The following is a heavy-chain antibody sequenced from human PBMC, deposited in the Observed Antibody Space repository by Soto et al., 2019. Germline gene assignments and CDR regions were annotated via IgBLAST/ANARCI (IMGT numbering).Heavy chain of an antibody. CDR1: GDSISSYY. J-gene: IGHJ4*02. D-gene: IGHD3-22*01. CDR3: ALRSMAVVPEY. Sequence: QVQLQESGPGLVKPSETLSLTCAVSGDSISSYYCMWIRQPPGKGLESIGYLYYGWSANYNPSLTSRVTLSVDTPTNQCSLTLSSMTAADTAVYYCALRSMAVVPEYWGQGTLVTVSS. V-gene: IGHV4-59*01. CDR2: LYYGWSA.